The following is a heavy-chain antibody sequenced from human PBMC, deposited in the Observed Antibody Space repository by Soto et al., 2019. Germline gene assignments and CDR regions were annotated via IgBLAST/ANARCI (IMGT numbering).Heavy chain of an antibody. J-gene: IGHJ6*02. CDR3: ARAHYGDYGYGMDV. Sequence: SETLSHTCAVSGGSISSGGYSWSWIRQLPGKGLEWIGYIYDSGTTYYNPSLKSRVTISVDRSKNQFSLKLSSVTAADTAVYYCARAHYGDYGYGMDVWGQGTTVTVSS. V-gene: IGHV4-30-2*01. CDR2: IYDSGTT. D-gene: IGHD4-17*01. CDR1: GGSISSGGYS.